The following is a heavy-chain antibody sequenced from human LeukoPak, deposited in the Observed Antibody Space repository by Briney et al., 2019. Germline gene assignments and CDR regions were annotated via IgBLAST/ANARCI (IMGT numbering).Heavy chain of an antibody. V-gene: IGHV4-38-2*02. CDR3: ARLTGSYYY. CDR2: FYHSGIT. J-gene: IGHJ4*02. Sequence: PSETLSLTCTVSGYSISSGYFWGWVRQPPGKGLEWIGSFYHSGITYYNPSLKSRVTISVEMSKNQFSLKLSSVTAADTAVYYCARLTGSYYYWGQGTLVTVSS. D-gene: IGHD3-10*01. CDR1: GYSISSGYF.